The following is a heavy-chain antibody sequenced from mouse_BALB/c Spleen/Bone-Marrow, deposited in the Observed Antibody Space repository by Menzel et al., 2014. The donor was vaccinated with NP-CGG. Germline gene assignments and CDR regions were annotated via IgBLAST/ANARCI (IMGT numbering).Heavy chain of an antibody. CDR1: GFNIKDTY. CDR3: ARYYYCSSYFDY. CDR2: IDPANGNT. J-gene: IGHJ2*01. V-gene: IGHV14-3*02. D-gene: IGHD1-1*01. Sequence: DVHLVESGAELVKPGASVKLSCTASGFNIKDTYMHWVKQRPEQGLEWIGRIDPANGNTKYNPKFQGKATITADTSSNTAYLQLSSLTSEDTAVYYCARYYYCSSYFDYWGQGTTLTVSS.